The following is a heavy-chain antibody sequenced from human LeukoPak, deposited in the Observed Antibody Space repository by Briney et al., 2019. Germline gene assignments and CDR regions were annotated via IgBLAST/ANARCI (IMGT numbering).Heavy chain of an antibody. CDR2: ISGSGSST. J-gene: IGHJ4*02. Sequence: GGSLRLSCAASGFTFSSYAMSWVRQAPGKGLEWVSAISGSGSSTYYADSVKGRFTISRDNSKNTLYLQMNSLRAEDTAVYYCAKDQKQQLPRTWDYWGQGTLVTVSS. CDR1: GFTFSSYA. D-gene: IGHD6-13*01. V-gene: IGHV3-23*01. CDR3: AKDQKQQLPRTWDY.